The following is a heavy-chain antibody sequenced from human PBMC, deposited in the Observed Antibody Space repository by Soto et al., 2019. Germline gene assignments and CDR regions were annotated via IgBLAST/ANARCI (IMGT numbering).Heavy chain of an antibody. CDR3: ARHNYGLSGGLQRGGMDV. D-gene: IGHD4-17*01. CDR1: GGSISSSSYY. J-gene: IGHJ6*02. V-gene: IGHV4-39*01. Sequence: SETLSLTCTVSGGSISSSSYYWGWIRQPPGKGLEWIGSIYYSGSTYYNPSLKSRVTISVDTSKNQFSLKLSSVTAADTAVYYFARHNYGLSGGLQRGGMDVWGQGTTVTVSS. CDR2: IYYSGST.